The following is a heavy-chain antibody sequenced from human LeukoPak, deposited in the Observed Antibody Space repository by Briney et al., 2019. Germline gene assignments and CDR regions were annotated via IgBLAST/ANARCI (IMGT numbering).Heavy chain of an antibody. CDR3: ATGYYYMDV. V-gene: IGHV3-30*04. CDR1: GFTFSSYA. Sequence: PGRSLRLSCAASGFTFSSYAMHWVRQGPGKGLEWVAVISYDGSNKYYADSVKGRFTISRDNSKNTLYLQMNSLRAEDTAVYYCATGYYYMDVWGKGTTVTVSS. D-gene: IGHD3-10*01. J-gene: IGHJ6*03. CDR2: ISYDGSNK.